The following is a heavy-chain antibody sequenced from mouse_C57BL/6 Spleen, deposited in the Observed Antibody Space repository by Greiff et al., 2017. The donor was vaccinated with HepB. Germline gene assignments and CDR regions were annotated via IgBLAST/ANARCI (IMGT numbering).Heavy chain of an antibody. Sequence: QVQLQQPGAELVRPGTSVKLSCKASGYTFTSYWMHWVKQRPGQGLEWIGVIDPSDSYTNYNQKFKGKATLTVDTSSSTAYMQLSSLTSEDSAVYYCAGQLRLYYAMDYWGQGTSVTVSS. D-gene: IGHD3-2*02. CDR2: IDPSDSYT. V-gene: IGHV1-59*01. CDR3: AGQLRLYYAMDY. J-gene: IGHJ4*01. CDR1: GYTFTSYW.